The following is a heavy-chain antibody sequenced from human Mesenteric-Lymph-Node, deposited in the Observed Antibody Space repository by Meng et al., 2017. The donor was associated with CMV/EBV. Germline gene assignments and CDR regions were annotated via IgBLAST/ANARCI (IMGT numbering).Heavy chain of an antibody. CDR1: GNFNSFI. CDR3: ARSPRYNYGLQGYWFDP. D-gene: IGHD5-18*01. J-gene: IGHJ5*02. V-gene: IGHV1-69*08. Sequence: GNFNSFIINWVRQAPGQGPEWMGRIIPILPTAEYSQKFQGRVTISADKLTSTAYMELSSLRSEDTAVYYCARSPRYNYGLQGYWFDPWGQGTLVTVSS. CDR2: IIPILPTA.